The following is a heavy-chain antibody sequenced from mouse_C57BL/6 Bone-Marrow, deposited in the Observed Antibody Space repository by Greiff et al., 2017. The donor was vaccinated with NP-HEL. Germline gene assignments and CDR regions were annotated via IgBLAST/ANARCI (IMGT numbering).Heavy chain of an antibody. CDR3: ARPITTVGGDYFDY. CDR2: INYDGSST. V-gene: IGHV5-16*01. CDR1: GFTFSDYY. J-gene: IGHJ2*01. D-gene: IGHD1-1*01. Sequence: EVKLMESEGGLVQPGSSMKLSCTASGFTFSDYYMAWVRQVPEKGLEWVANINYDGSSTYYLDSLKSRFIISRDNAKNILYLQMSSLKSEDTATYYCARPITTVGGDYFDYWGQGTTLTVSS.